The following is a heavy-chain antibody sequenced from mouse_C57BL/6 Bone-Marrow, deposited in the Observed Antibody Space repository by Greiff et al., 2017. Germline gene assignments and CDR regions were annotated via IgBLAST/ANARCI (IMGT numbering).Heavy chain of an antibody. CDR1: GFTFSSYG. V-gene: IGHV5-6*02. J-gene: IGHJ4*01. Sequence: DVQLVESGGDLVKPGGSLKLSCAASGFTFSSYGMSWVRQTPDKRLEWVATISSGGSYTYYPDSVKGRFTISRDNAKNTLYLQMSSLKSEDTAMYYCARRGNDYDEGDAMDYWGQGTSVTVSS. CDR2: ISSGGSYT. CDR3: ARRGNDYDEGDAMDY. D-gene: IGHD2-4*01.